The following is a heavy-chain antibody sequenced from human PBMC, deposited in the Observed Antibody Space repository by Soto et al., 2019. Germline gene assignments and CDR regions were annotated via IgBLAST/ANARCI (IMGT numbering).Heavy chain of an antibody. J-gene: IGHJ6*02. CDR3: ARSLSGRPNLYYYYYGMDV. CDR1: GDSVSSNSAA. Sequence: SQTLSLTCAISGDSVSSNSAAWNWIRQSPSRGLEWLGRTYYRSKWYNDYAVSVKSRITINPDTSKNQFSLQLNSVPPEDTAVYYCARSLSGRPNLYYYYYGMDVWGQGTTVTVSS. V-gene: IGHV6-1*01. CDR2: TYYRSKWYN. D-gene: IGHD3-16*02.